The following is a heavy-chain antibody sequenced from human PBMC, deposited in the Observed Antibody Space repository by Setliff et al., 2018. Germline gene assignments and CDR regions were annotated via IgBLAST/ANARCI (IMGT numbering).Heavy chain of an antibody. J-gene: IGHJ1*01. V-gene: IGHV1-69*05. Sequence: SVKVSCKASGGTFSSYAISWVRQAPGQGLEWMGGIIPIFGTANYAQKFQGRVTITTDESTSTAYMELSSLRSEDTAVYYCARGPVKLVGMGFQHWGQGTLVTVSS. CDR3: ARGPVKLVGMGFQH. D-gene: IGHD2-8*02. CDR1: GGTFSSYA. CDR2: IIPIFGTA.